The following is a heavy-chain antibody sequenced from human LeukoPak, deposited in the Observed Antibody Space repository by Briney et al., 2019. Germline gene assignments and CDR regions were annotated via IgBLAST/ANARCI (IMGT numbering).Heavy chain of an antibody. CDR2: ISYSGST. Sequence: SETLSLTCTVSGDSISSSRHSGGWIRQPPGKGLEWIGSISYSGSTYYNPSLKTRVTMSVDTSENQFSLKLSSVTAADSTVYYCVRIYCTSTSCYGDSYYGMDVWGQGTTVTVSS. V-gene: IGHV4-39*01. J-gene: IGHJ6*02. D-gene: IGHD2-2*01. CDR3: VRIYCTSTSCYGDSYYGMDV. CDR1: GDSISSSRHS.